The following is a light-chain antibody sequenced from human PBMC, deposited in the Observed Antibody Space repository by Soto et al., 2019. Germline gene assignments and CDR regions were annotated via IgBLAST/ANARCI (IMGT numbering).Light chain of an antibody. CDR2: EAF. Sequence: EIVLTQSPATLSLSPGETATLSCRASQSISRSLAWYQQKPGQAHRLVIYEAFNRATGIPARFSGSGSGTDFTLTISSLEPEDFAVYYCQQRSNWPQFTFGPGTKVDIK. J-gene: IGKJ3*01. CDR3: QQRSNWPQFT. V-gene: IGKV3-11*01. CDR1: QSISRS.